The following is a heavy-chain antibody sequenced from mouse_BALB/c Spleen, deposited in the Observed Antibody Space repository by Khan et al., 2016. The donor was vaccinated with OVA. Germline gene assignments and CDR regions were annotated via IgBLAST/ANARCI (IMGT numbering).Heavy chain of an antibody. J-gene: IGHJ1*01. CDR3: ARDTGKSHWYFDV. V-gene: IGHV2-9*02. Sequence: VQLQESGPSLVAPSQSLSITCTVSGFSLTSYGVHWVRQPPGKGLEWLGVIWTGGSTNYNSALRSRLTINKDNSKKQDFLKMNNLQTDDTAIYFGARDTGKSHWYFDVWGAGTTVTVSS. CDR1: GFSLTSYG. CDR2: IWTGGST.